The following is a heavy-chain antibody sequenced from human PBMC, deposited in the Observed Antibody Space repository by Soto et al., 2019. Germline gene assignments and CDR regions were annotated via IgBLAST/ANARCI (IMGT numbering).Heavy chain of an antibody. CDR2: TYYRSKWYN. D-gene: IGHD3-10*01. CDR1: VGSVSSNNAA. Sequence: PSQPLSRTCANSVGSVSSNNAAWNCIRQSPSRGLEWLGRTYYRSKWYNDYAVSVKSRITINPDTSKNQFSLQLNSVTPEDTAVYYCARARITMVRAVINRLWFDPWGQRTLVTVSS. CDR3: ARARITMVRAVINRLWFDP. J-gene: IGHJ5*02. V-gene: IGHV6-1*01.